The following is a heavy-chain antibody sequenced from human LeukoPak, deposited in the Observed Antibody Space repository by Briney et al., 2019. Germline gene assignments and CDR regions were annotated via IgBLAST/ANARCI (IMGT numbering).Heavy chain of an antibody. Sequence: SVKVSCKASGGTFNSYAISWVRQAPGQGLERMGRIIPIFGTANYAQKFQGRVTITADKSTSTAYMELSSLRSEDTAVYYCARDRPVTTGGGFDYWGQGTLVTVSS. CDR1: GGTFNSYA. V-gene: IGHV1-69*06. CDR3: ARDRPVTTGGGFDY. J-gene: IGHJ4*02. CDR2: IIPIFGTA. D-gene: IGHD4-17*01.